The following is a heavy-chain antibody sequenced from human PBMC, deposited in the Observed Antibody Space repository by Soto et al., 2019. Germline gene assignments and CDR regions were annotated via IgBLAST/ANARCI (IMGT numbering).Heavy chain of an antibody. V-gene: IGHV3-21*01. Sequence: PGGSLRLSCAASGFTFSSYSMNWVRQAPGKGLEWVSSISSSSSYIYYADSVKGRFTISRDNAKNSLYLQMNSLRAEDTAVYYCARATVQDIVLVPAAIAPYDGMDVWGQGTTVTVSS. D-gene: IGHD2-2*01. J-gene: IGHJ6*02. CDR1: GFTFSSYS. CDR2: ISSSSSYI. CDR3: ARATVQDIVLVPAAIAPYDGMDV.